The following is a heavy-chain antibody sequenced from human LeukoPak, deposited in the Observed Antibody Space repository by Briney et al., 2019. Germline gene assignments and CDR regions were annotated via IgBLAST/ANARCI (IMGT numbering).Heavy chain of an antibody. CDR3: ARREKYQLLWSAFDI. V-gene: IGHV5-51*01. D-gene: IGHD2-2*01. Sequence: GESLKISCKGSGYSFTSYWIGWVRQMPGKGLEWMGIIYPGDSDTRYSPSFQGQVTISADKSISTAYLQWSSLKASDTAMCYCARREKYQLLWSAFDIWGQGTMVAVSS. CDR1: GYSFTSYW. CDR2: IYPGDSDT. J-gene: IGHJ3*02.